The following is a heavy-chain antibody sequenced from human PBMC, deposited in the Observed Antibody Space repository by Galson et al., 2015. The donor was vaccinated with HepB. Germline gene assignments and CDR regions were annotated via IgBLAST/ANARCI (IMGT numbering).Heavy chain of an antibody. CDR3: ARDIPLGTGSAYAY. D-gene: IGHD3-3*01. CDR2: ISSSSDYI. CDR1: RFPFSSYS. V-gene: IGHV3-21*01. Sequence: SLRLSCAASRFPFSSYSMNWVRQAPGKGLEWVSSISSSSDYIYYTDSVKGRFTISRDNAKNSLFLQMNSLRAEDTAVYYCARDIPLGTGSAYAYWGQGTLVTVSS. J-gene: IGHJ4*02.